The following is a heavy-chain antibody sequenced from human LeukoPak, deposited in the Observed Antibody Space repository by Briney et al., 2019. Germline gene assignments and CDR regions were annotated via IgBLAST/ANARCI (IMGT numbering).Heavy chain of an antibody. Sequence: SETLSLTCTASGGSISSYYWSRIRQPPGKGLEWIGNIYDRGSTKYNPSLESRVTISGDTSKNQFSLRLSSVTAADTAVYYCARGRTFDNWGQGTLVTVSS. CDR1: GGSISSYY. CDR2: IYDRGST. J-gene: IGHJ4*02. CDR3: ARGRTFDN. V-gene: IGHV4-59*01.